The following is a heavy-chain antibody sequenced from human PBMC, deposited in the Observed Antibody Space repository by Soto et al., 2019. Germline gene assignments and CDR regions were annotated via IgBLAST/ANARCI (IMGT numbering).Heavy chain of an antibody. CDR1: GFTFSSYA. D-gene: IGHD3-3*01. CDR2: ISGSGGST. Sequence: GGSLRLSCAASGFTFSSYAMSWVRQAPGKGLEWVSAISGSGGSTYYADSVKGRFTISRDNSKNTLYLQMNSLRAEDTAVYYCAKDKREGSGYYFPVNWFDPWGQGTLVTVSS. J-gene: IGHJ5*02. V-gene: IGHV3-23*01. CDR3: AKDKREGSGYYFPVNWFDP.